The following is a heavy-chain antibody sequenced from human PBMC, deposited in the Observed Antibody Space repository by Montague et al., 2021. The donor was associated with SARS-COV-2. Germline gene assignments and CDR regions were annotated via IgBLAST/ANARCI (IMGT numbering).Heavy chain of an antibody. J-gene: IGHJ4*02. CDR1: GFTFGGYD. CDR2: IGIGGDT. D-gene: IGHD6-6*01. CDR3: ARGGEWSSSSLPDY. V-gene: IGHV3-13*04. Sequence: SLRLSCAASGFTFGGYDMNWVRQAPGKGLEWVSAIGIGGDTYYLGSVKGRFIISRENAKNSLYLQMNSLRVGDTAVYYCARGGEWSSSSLPDYWSQGTLVTVSS.